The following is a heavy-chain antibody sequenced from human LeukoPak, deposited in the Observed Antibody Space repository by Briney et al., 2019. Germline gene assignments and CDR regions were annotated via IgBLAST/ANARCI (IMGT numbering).Heavy chain of an antibody. CDR1: GFIFSDHY. V-gene: IGHV4-34*01. D-gene: IGHD2/OR15-2a*01. Sequence: GSLRLSCTASGFIFSDHYMYWIRQAPGKGLEWIGYITHSGTTNYNPSLKTRVTLSVDSSNKRFSLQVTSVTAAETGIYYCARRPAIVSFRFDPWGQGTLVTVSS. CDR3: ARRPAIVSFRFDP. CDR2: ITHSGTT. J-gene: IGHJ5*02.